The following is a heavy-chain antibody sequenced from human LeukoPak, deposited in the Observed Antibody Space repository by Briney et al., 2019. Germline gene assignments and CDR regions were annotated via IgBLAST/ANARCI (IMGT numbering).Heavy chain of an antibody. CDR1: GYTSTSYY. V-gene: IGHV1-46*01. J-gene: IGHJ4*02. CDR2: INPSGGST. D-gene: IGHD2-2*02. Sequence: ASVKASCKASGYTSTSYYMHWVRQAPGQGLEWMGIINPSGGSTSYAQKFQGRVTMTRDTSTSTVYMELSSLRSEDTAVYYCARTLEDIVVVPAAIAPASLDYWGQGTLVTVSS. CDR3: ARTLEDIVVVPAAIAPASLDY.